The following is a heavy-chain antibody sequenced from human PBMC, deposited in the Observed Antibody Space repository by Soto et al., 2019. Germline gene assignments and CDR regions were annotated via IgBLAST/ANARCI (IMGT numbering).Heavy chain of an antibody. CDR2: IIPIFGTA. CDR3: ARVDDCSGGSCYSSWFDP. CDR1: GGTFSSYA. J-gene: IGHJ5*02. D-gene: IGHD2-15*01. V-gene: IGHV1-69*06. Sequence: QVQLVQSGAEVKKPGSSVKVSCKASGGTFSSYAISWVRQAPGQGLEWMGGIIPIFGTANYAQKFQGRVTITADKSTSTAYMELNSLRSEDTAVYYCARVDDCSGGSCYSSWFDPWGQGTLVTVSS.